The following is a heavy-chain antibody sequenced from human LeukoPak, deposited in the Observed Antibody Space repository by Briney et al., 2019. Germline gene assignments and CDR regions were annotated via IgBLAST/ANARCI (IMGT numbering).Heavy chain of an antibody. D-gene: IGHD2-15*01. CDR2: ISYDGSNK. CDR3: ATGIGYCSGGSGRDYFDY. Sequence: GRSLRLSRAASGFTFSSYAMHWVRQAPGKGLEWVAVISYDGSNKYYADSVKGRFTISGDNSKNTLYLQMNSLRAEDTAVYYCATGIGYCSGGSGRDYFDYWGQGTLVTVSS. J-gene: IGHJ4*02. V-gene: IGHV3-30*04. CDR1: GFTFSSYA.